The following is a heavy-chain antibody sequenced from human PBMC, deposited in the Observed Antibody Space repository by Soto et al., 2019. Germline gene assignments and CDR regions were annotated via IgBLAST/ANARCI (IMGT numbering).Heavy chain of an antibody. J-gene: IGHJ4*02. CDR1: GFTFTKHS. V-gene: IGHV3-48*02. CDR3: VRGVVVVVGSTAENFDH. Sequence: GGSLRLSCVTSGFTFTKHSMNWVRQAPGKGLEWVSYISYSGETKYYADSLKGRYAISRDDAKNSVYLQMNSLRDEDTAFYYCVRGVVVVVGSTAENFDHWGQGTLVTVSS. CDR2: ISYSGETK. D-gene: IGHD2-15*01.